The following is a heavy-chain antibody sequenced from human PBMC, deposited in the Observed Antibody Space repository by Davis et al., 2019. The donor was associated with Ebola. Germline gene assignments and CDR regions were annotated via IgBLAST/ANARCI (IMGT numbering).Heavy chain of an antibody. CDR3: AKDRSGWFSRGAFDI. CDR1: GFAFSTSV. V-gene: IGHV3-23*01. J-gene: IGHJ3*02. D-gene: IGHD6-19*01. Sequence: GESLKISCVGSGFAFSTSVMSWVRQAPGKGLEWVSAISGSGGSTYYADSVKGRFTISRDNSKNTLYLQMNSLRAEDTAVYYCAKDRSGWFSRGAFDIWGQGTMVTVSS. CDR2: ISGSGGST.